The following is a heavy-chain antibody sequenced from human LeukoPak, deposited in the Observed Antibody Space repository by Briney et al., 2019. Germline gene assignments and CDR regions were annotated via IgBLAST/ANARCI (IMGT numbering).Heavy chain of an antibody. V-gene: IGHV3-7*03. D-gene: IGHD1-26*01. J-gene: IGHJ4*02. CDR1: GLTLSRSW. CDR3: AAYRGAHHKTFDY. Sequence: GGSLRLSCAGSGLTLSRSWMSWVRQAPGKGLQWVANIKEDESEKDYVDSVKGRFTIFRDDAKNSLDLQMNSLGVEDTAVYYCAAYRGAHHKTFDYWGRGTLVTVSS. CDR2: IKEDESEK.